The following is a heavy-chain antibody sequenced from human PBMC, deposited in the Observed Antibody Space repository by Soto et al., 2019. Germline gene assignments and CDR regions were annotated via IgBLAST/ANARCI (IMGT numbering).Heavy chain of an antibody. J-gene: IGHJ4*02. Sequence: QVHLVQSGAEVKKPGASVKVSCKASGYTFTNYGISWVRQAPGQGLEWMGWISVYNGDRKNAQKFQSRVTMTTDTSTSTAYMELRSLRSDDTAVYFCARDLTAPSLFDYWGQGTLVTVSS. CDR3: ARDLTAPSLFDY. CDR2: ISVYNGDR. V-gene: IGHV1-18*01. CDR1: GYTFTNYG. D-gene: IGHD5-18*01.